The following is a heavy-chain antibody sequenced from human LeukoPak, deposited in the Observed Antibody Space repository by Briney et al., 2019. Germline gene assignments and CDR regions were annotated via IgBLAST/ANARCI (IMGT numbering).Heavy chain of an antibody. CDR3: ARVRGSGRGHAYYYYYGMDV. J-gene: IGHJ6*02. CDR2: ISSSSSTI. D-gene: IGHD3-10*01. V-gene: IGHV3-48*04. CDR1: GFTFSSYS. Sequence: GGSLRLSCAASGFTFSSYSMNWIRQAPGKGLEWVSYISSSSSTIYYADSVKGRFTISRDNAKNSLYLQMNSLRAEDTAVYYCARVRGSGRGHAYYYYYGMDVWGQGTTVTVSS.